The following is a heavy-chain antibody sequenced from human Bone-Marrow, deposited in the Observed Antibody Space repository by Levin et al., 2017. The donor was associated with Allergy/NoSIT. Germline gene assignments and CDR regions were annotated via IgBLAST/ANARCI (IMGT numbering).Heavy chain of an antibody. CDR3: TILPQSAFFSGRYDGFEN. Sequence: GGSLRLSCAASGFTFRSYVMSWVRQAPGKGLEWVSAISGNGGSTYYADSVKGRFTISRDNSKNTVSLQMNSLRAEDTAVYSFTILPQSAFFSGRYDGFENWGQGTRVSVSS. CDR1: GFTFRSYV. V-gene: IGHV3-23*01. CDR2: ISGNGGST. D-gene: IGHD6-19*01. J-gene: IGHJ4*02.